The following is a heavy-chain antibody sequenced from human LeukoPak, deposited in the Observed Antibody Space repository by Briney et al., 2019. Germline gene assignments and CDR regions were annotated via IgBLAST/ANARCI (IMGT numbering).Heavy chain of an antibody. Sequence: TVKVSCKASGGTFSSYAISWVRQAPGQGLEWMGRIIPIFGTANYAQKFQGRVTITTDESTSTAYMELSSLRSEDTAVYYCARVETGYSNTYYFDYWGQGTLVTVSS. CDR1: GGTFSSYA. CDR2: IIPIFGTA. V-gene: IGHV1-69*05. CDR3: ARVETGYSNTYYFDY. J-gene: IGHJ4*02. D-gene: IGHD6-13*01.